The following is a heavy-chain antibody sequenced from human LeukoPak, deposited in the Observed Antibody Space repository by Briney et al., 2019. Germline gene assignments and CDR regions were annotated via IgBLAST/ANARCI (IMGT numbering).Heavy chain of an antibody. CDR3: ARDFSGSSWYGMDYYYYYYMDV. D-gene: IGHD6-13*01. V-gene: IGHV4-59*11. Sequence: SETLSLTRTVSGGSISSHYWSWIRQPPGKGLEWIGYIYYSGSTNYNPSLKSRVTISVDTSKNQFSLKLSSVTAADTAVYYCARDFSGSSWYGMDYYYYYYMDVWGKGTTVTVSS. CDR2: IYYSGST. CDR1: GGSISSHY. J-gene: IGHJ6*03.